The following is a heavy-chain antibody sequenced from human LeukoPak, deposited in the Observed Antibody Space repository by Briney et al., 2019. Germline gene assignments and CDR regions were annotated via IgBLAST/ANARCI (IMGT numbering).Heavy chain of an antibody. J-gene: IGHJ4*02. Sequence: GGSLRLSCAASDFSFITYAMSWVRQAPGKGLEWVSTISGGGDATYYADSVKGRFTISRDNSKNTLYLHMNSLRAEDTAVYYCAKGYYYDNSGESYFDYWGQGTLVTVSS. V-gene: IGHV3-23*01. CDR3: AKGYYYDNSGESYFDY. CDR2: ISGGGDAT. CDR1: DFSFITYA. D-gene: IGHD3-22*01.